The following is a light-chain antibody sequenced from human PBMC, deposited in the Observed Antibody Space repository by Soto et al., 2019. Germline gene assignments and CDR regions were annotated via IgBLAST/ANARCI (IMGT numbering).Light chain of an antibody. Sequence: EIVMTRSPVTLAVSPGERPTLSCRASQSVSSNLAWYQQRPGQAPRLLIYDASTRATGIPSRFSGSGSGTEFTLTISSLQSEDFAVYYCQQYNNWPERTFGQGTKVDIK. J-gene: IGKJ1*01. CDR2: DAS. CDR1: QSVSSN. V-gene: IGKV3-15*01. CDR3: QQYNNWPERT.